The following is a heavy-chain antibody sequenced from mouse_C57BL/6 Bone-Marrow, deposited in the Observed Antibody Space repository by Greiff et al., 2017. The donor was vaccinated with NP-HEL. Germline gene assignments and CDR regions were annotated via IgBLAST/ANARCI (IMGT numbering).Heavy chain of an antibody. J-gene: IGHJ4*01. CDR2: ISSGSSTI. CDR3: ARRYRGLYYYAMDY. D-gene: IGHD2-12*01. Sequence: DVKLVESGGGLVKPGGSLKLSCAASGFTFSDYGMHWVRQAPEKGLEWVAYISSGSSTIYYADTVKGRFTIPRCNAKNTLVLQMTSLRSEDTAMYYCARRYRGLYYYAMDYWGQGTSVTVSS. V-gene: IGHV5-17*01. CDR1: GFTFSDYG.